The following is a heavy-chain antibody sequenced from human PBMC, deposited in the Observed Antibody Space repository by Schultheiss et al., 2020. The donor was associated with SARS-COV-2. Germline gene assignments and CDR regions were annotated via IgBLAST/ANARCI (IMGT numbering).Heavy chain of an antibody. CDR2: IYYSGST. Sequence: GSLRLSCTVSGGSISSYYWSWIRQPPGKGLEWIGYIYYSGSTNYNPSLKSRVTMSVDTSKNQFSLKLSSVTAADTAVYYCAVRAAAGIQPTRWFDPWGQGTLVTVSS. D-gene: IGHD6-13*01. V-gene: IGHV4-59*12. CDR3: AVRAAAGIQPTRWFDP. J-gene: IGHJ5*02. CDR1: GGSISSYY.